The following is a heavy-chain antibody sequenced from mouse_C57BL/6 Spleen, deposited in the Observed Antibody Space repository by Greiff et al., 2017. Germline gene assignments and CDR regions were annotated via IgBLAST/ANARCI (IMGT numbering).Heavy chain of an antibody. CDR2: IDPSDSET. CDR3: ATTVVAKGFAY. D-gene: IGHD1-1*01. CDR1: GYTFTSYW. Sequence: QVQLQQPGAELVRPGSSVKLSCKASGYTFTSYWMHWVKQRPIHGLEWIGNIDPSDSETHYNQKFKDKATLTVDKSSSTAYMQLSSLTSEDSAVYYCATTVVAKGFAYWGQGTLVTVSA. V-gene: IGHV1-52*01. J-gene: IGHJ3*01.